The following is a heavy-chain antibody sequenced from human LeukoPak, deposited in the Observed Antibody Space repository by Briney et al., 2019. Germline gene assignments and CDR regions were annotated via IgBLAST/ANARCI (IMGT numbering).Heavy chain of an antibody. D-gene: IGHD3-9*01. V-gene: IGHV3-30*18. CDR1: GITLSNYG. CDR3: AKIGSWGVLRYFDWLSSLGYYYYGMDV. CDR2: ISYDGSNK. Sequence: GGSLRLSCVVSGITLSNYGMSRVRQAPGKGLEWVAVISYDGSNKYYADSVKGRFTISRDNSKNTLYLQMNSLRAEDTAVYYCAKIGSWGVLRYFDWLSSLGYYYYGMDVWGQGTTVTVSS. J-gene: IGHJ6*02.